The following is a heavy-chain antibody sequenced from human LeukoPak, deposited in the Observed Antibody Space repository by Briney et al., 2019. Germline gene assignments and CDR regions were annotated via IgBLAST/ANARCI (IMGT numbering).Heavy chain of an antibody. CDR1: GGSISSGNW. J-gene: IGHJ5*02. D-gene: IGHD2-21*01. CDR2: IAYTGST. Sequence: SGTLSLTCAVSGGSISSGNWWSWVRQPPEKGLEWIGEIAYTGSTKYNPSLKSRVTISVDTSKNQFSLKLSSVTAADTAVYYCASACFQCGLGSDWFDPWGQGTLVTVSP. V-gene: IGHV4-4*02. CDR3: ASACFQCGLGSDWFDP.